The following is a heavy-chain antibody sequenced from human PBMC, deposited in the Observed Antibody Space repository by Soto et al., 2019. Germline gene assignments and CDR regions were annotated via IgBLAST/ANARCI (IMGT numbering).Heavy chain of an antibody. CDR2: SNSDGSST. V-gene: IGHV3-74*01. CDR1: GFSFSSYW. CDR3: ARSRLVEAFDY. D-gene: IGHD6-6*01. J-gene: IGHJ4*02. Sequence: GGSLRLSCAVSGFSFSSYWMYWVRQAPGKGLVWVSRSNSDGSSTSYADSVKGRFTISRDSVKNTLYLQMNSLRAEDTAVYYCARSRLVEAFDYWGQGTLVTVSS.